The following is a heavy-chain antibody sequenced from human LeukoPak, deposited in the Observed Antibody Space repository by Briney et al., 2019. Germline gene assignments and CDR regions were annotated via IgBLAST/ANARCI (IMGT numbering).Heavy chain of an antibody. V-gene: IGHV3-23*01. CDR3: ATQGRGAFDI. CDR1: GFSFSSYA. CDR2: ISGSGDNT. J-gene: IGHJ3*02. Sequence: GGSLRLSCAASGFSFSSYAMSWVRQAPGKGLEWVSAISGSGDNTYYADSVKGRFNISRGSSKNTLYLQMSSLRVEDTAVYYCATQGRGAFDIWGQGTLVTVSS.